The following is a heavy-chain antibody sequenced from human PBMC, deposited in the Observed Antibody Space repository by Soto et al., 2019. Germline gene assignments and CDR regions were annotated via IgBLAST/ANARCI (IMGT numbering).Heavy chain of an antibody. CDR2: IKSKTDGGTT. CDR1: GFTFSNAW. D-gene: IGHD4-17*01. Sequence: EVQLVESGGGLVKPGGSLRLSCAASGFTFSNAWMSWVRQAPGKGLEWVGRIKSKTDGGTTDYAAPVKGRFTISRDDSKNTLYLQMNSLKTEDTAVYYCTTYDDYGGYGDAFDIWGQGTMVTVSS. J-gene: IGHJ3*02. V-gene: IGHV3-15*01. CDR3: TTYDDYGGYGDAFDI.